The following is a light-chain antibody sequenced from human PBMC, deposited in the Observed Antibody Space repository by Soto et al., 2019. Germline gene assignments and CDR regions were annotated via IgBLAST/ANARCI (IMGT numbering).Light chain of an antibody. V-gene: IGKV3-20*01. CDR1: QSVTNNY. J-gene: IGKJ4*01. CDR2: DAA. Sequence: EIVLTQSPGTLSLSPGERATLSCRASQSVTNNYFAWFQQKPGQAPRLLIYDAANMATGIPARFRGSGSGTDFSLTISRLEPEDFVVYYCQQCAHSPLTFGGGTKVEIK. CDR3: QQCAHSPLT.